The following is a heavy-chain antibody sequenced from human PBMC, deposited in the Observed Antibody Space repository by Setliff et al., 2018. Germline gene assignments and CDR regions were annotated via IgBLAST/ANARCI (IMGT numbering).Heavy chain of an antibody. D-gene: IGHD5-18*01. Sequence: SVKVSCKASGGTFSSYAISWVRQAPGQGLEWMGGIIPILGIANYAQKFQGRVTITTDESTSTAYMELSSLRSEDTAVYYCARAVGAAMVTWYFDYWGQGTMVTVSS. CDR2: IIPILGIA. CDR3: ARAVGAAMVTWYFDY. V-gene: IGHV1-69*10. CDR1: GGTFSSYA. J-gene: IGHJ4*03.